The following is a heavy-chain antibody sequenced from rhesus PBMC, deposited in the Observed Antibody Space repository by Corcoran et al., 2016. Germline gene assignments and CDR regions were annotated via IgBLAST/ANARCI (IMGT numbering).Heavy chain of an antibody. Sequence: QVKLQQWGEGLVKPSETLSLTCAVYGGSISGYYYWRWIRQPPGQGLGWIGYIYGNRANTNYNPSLKNRFTISKDTSKNQFSLRLSSVTAADTAVYFCAKRSENYSGYFDFWGQGVLVIVSS. CDR3: AKRSENYSGYFDF. CDR2: IYGNRANT. D-gene: IGHD1-44*01. CDR1: GGSISGYYY. J-gene: IGHJ4*01. V-gene: IGHV4-73*01.